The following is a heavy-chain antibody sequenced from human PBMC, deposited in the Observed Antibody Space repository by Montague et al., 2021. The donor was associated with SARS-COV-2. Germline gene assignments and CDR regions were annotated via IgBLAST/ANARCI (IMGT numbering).Heavy chain of an antibody. CDR1: GFSLSTSGMR. D-gene: IGHD3-16*01. CDR2: IDWDXDK. Sequence: PALVKPTQTLTLTCTFSGFSLSTSGMRVSWIRQPPGKALEWLALIDWDXDKYYSTSLKTRLTISKDTSKNQVVLTMTNMDPVDTATYYCATIYDYVWGTRGEFDHWGQGTLVTVSS. V-gene: IGHV2-70*01. J-gene: IGHJ4*02. CDR3: ATIYDYVWGTRGEFDH.